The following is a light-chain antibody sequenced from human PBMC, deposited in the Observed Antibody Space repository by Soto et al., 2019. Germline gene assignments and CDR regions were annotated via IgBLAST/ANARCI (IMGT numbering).Light chain of an antibody. CDR2: GAS. J-gene: IGKJ4*01. V-gene: IGKV3-20*01. Sequence: EIVLTQSPGTLSLSPGERATLSCRARQSVSSSHLAWYQQKPGQAPRLLIYGASSRATGIPDRFSGSGSGTDFTLTISRLEPEDFVVYYCQQYGSSPPLTFGEGTKVDIK. CDR3: QQYGSSPPLT. CDR1: QSVSSSH.